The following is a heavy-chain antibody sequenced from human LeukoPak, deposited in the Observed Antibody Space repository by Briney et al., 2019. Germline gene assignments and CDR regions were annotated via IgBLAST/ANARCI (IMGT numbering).Heavy chain of an antibody. D-gene: IGHD3-10*01. Sequence: PSETLSLTCTVSGGSVSISSYYWSWIRQSPGKGLEWIGYIYYTGSTNSNPSLKSRVTISVDTSKNQFSLKLSSVTAADTAVYYCARLGITMVRGVQNWFDPWGQGTLVTVSS. J-gene: IGHJ5*02. CDR3: ARLGITMVRGVQNWFDP. CDR2: IYYTGST. CDR1: GGSVSISSYY. V-gene: IGHV4-61*01.